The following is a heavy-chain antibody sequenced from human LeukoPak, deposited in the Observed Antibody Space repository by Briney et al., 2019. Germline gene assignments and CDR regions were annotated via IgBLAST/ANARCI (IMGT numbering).Heavy chain of an antibody. D-gene: IGHD4-17*01. CDR1: GGSISSGDYY. CDR2: IYYSGST. J-gene: IGHJ4*02. Sequence: SETLSLTCTVSGGSISSGDYYWSWIRQPPGKGLEWIGYIYYSGSTYYNPSLKSRATISLDTSNNQFSLSLSSVTAADTAVYFCARENSVTKAFDYWGQGTLVTVSS. V-gene: IGHV4-30-4*01. CDR3: ARENSVTKAFDY.